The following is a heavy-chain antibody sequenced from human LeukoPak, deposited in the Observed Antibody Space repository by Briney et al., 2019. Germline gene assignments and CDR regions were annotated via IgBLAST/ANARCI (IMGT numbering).Heavy chain of an antibody. V-gene: IGHV4-61*02. J-gene: IGHJ1*01. D-gene: IGHD5/OR15-5a*01. CDR2: IYTSGST. CDR1: GDSISSGSYY. CDR3: ARDNARGGSFSDYLRYFQH. Sequence: SETLSLTCTVSGDSISSGSYYWSWIRQPAGKGLEWIGRIYTSGSTNYNPSLKSRVTISVDTSKNQFSLKLSSVTAADTAVCYCARDNARGGSFSDYLRYFQHWGQGTLVTVSS.